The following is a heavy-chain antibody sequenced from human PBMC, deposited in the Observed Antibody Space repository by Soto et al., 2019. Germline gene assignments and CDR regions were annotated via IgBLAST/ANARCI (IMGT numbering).Heavy chain of an antibody. J-gene: IGHJ3*02. Sequence: QVQLQESGPGLVKPSQTLSLTCTVSGGSIISGGYYWSWIRQHPGNGLECIGYIYYSGSTYYNPSLTSRVTISVDTSQNQFSLKLSSVTAADTAVYYCARAYGSGSYWGAFDIWGQGTMVTGSS. D-gene: IGHD3-10*01. CDR3: ARAYGSGSYWGAFDI. CDR2: IYYSGST. V-gene: IGHV4-31*03. CDR1: GGSIISGGYY.